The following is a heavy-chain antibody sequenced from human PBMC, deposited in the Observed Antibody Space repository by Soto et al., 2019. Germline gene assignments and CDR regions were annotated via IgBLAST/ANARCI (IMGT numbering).Heavy chain of an antibody. CDR1: GYTFTSYY. V-gene: IGHV1-46*01. D-gene: IGHD2-2*01. J-gene: IGHJ5*02. CDR2: INPSGGST. Sequence: SVKVSCKASGYTFTSYYMHLVRQAPGQGLEWMGIINPSGGSTSYAQKFQGRVTITRDTSASTAYMELSSLRSEDTAVYYCARETRIYCSSTSCGPRWFDPWGQGALVTVSS. CDR3: ARETRIYCSSTSCGPRWFDP.